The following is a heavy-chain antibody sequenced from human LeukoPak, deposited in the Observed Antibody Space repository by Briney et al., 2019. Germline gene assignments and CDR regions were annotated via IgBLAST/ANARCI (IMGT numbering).Heavy chain of an antibody. Sequence: SETLSLTCAVYGGSFSGYYWSWIRQPPGKGLEWIGEINHSGSTNYNPSLKSRVTISVDTSKNQFSLKLSSVTAADTAVYYCARVPPRRAHRLWYFDYWGQGTLVTVSS. J-gene: IGHJ4*02. CDR1: GGSFSGYY. V-gene: IGHV4-34*01. CDR2: INHSGST. D-gene: IGHD2-21*01. CDR3: ARVPPRRAHRLWYFDY.